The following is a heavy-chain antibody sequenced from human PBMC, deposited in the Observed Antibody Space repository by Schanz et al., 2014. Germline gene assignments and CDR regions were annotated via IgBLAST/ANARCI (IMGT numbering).Heavy chain of an antibody. CDR3: ARAGGLPGTSRGVFAY. V-gene: IGHV3-33*01. CDR1: GFTFSAYG. D-gene: IGHD1-7*01. Sequence: HVQLVESGGGVVQPGRSLSLSCAASGFTFSAYGMHLVPPAPRKGLEWVAVIWYNGNNKYYAASLKGRFTISRDNFKNTLSLHMNRLRAEETVVYYCARAGGLPGTSRGVFAYWGQGALVTVSS. J-gene: IGHJ4*02. CDR2: IWYNGNNK.